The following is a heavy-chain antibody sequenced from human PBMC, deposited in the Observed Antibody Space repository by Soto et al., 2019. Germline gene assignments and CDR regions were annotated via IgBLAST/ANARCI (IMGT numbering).Heavy chain of an antibody. V-gene: IGHV4-39*01. CDR1: GGSIDRSNYY. Sequence: QLQLQESGPGLVKPSETLSLTCTVSGGSIDRSNYYWDWIRQPPGKGLEWIGTTYYNGNAYYNPSLKSRGTMAVDPSRNQFSLTLISVTAAATAVYYCARHFVAVVIKGWGYWGQGTLVTVSS. D-gene: IGHD3-22*01. CDR3: ARHFVAVVIKGWGY. CDR2: TYYNGNA. J-gene: IGHJ4*02.